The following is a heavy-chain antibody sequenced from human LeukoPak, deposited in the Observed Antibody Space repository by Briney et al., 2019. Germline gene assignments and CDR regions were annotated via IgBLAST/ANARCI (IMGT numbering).Heavy chain of an antibody. CDR1: GFTFSSYA. CDR2: ISGSGGST. CDR3: AKDRIAAVGTPYYYYGMDV. Sequence: PGGSLRLSCAASGFTFSSYAMSWVRQAPGKGLEWVSAISGSGGSTYYADSVKGRFTISRDNSKNTLYLQVNSLRDEDTAVYHCAKDRIAAVGTPYYYYGMDVWGQGTTVTVSS. D-gene: IGHD6-13*01. J-gene: IGHJ6*02. V-gene: IGHV3-23*01.